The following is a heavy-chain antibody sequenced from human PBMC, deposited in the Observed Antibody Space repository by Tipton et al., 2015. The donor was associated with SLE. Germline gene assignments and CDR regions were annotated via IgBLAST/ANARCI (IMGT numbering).Heavy chain of an antibody. V-gene: IGHV3-21*03. D-gene: IGHD4-11*01. CDR2: ISSSSSYI. CDR3: ARDLYSNYDFFDS. J-gene: IGHJ4*02. Sequence: SLRLSCQVSGFSVDDHAMNWVRQAPGKGLEWVSSISSSSSYIYYADSVKGRFTISRDNAKNSLYVQMNSLRAEDIAVYYCARDLYSNYDFFDSWGQGTLVTVSS. CDR1: GFSVDDHA.